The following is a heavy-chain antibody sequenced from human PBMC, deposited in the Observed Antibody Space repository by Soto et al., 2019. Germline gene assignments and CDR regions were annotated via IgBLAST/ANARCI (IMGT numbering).Heavy chain of an antibody. CDR1: GFTFSTYA. CDR3: AKERSSGWSLDY. Sequence: PGGSLRLSCAASGFTFSTYAMNWVRQAPWKGLEWVSGISGSGDSTYYADSVKGRFTVSRDNSKNTLYLQMNSLRAEDTAVFYCAKERSSGWSLDYWGQGTLVTVSS. D-gene: IGHD6-19*01. CDR2: ISGSGDST. J-gene: IGHJ4*02. V-gene: IGHV3-23*01.